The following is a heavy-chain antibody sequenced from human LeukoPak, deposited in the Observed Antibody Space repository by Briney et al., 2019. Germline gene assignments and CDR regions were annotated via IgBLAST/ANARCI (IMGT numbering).Heavy chain of an antibody. V-gene: IGHV4-4*02. CDR3: ARAHIDSGWYQGWWDY. D-gene: IGHD6-19*01. Sequence: GSLRLSCAASGFTFSSYAMSWVRQPPGKGLEWIGEIYHSGSTNYNPSLKSRVTISVDKSKNQFSLKLSSVTAADTAVYYCARAHIDSGWYQGWWDYWGQGTLVTVSS. CDR2: IYHSGST. J-gene: IGHJ4*02. CDR1: GFTFSSYAM.